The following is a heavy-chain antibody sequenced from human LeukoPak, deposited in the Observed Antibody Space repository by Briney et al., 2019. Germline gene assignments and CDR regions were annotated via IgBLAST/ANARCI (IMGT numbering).Heavy chain of an antibody. J-gene: IGHJ4*02. CDR1: GFTFSRYA. CDR2: ISYDGSNK. D-gene: IGHD6-19*01. V-gene: IGHV3-30-3*01. Sequence: PGGSLRLSCAASGFTFSRYAMHWVRQAPGKGLEWVAVISYDGSNKYYADSVKGRFTISRDNSKNTLYLQMNSLRAEDTAVYYCARDPHSSGWYWYYFDYWGQGTLATVSS. CDR3: ARDPHSSGWYWYYFDY.